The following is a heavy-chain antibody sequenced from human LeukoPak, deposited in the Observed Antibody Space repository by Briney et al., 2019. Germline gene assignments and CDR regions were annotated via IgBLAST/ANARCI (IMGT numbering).Heavy chain of an antibody. D-gene: IGHD5-18*01. CDR1: GFTFSSYA. J-gene: IGHJ4*02. CDR2: ISSNGGST. CDR3: ARESWGYTYDY. Sequence: GGSLRLSCAASGFTFSSYAMHWVRPAPGKGLEYVSAISSNGGSTYYANSVKGRFTISRDNSKNTLYLQMGSLRAEDMAVYYCARESWGYTYDYWGQGTLVTVSS. V-gene: IGHV3-64*01.